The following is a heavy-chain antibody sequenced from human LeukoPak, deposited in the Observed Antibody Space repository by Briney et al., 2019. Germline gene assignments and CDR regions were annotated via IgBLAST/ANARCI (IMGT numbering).Heavy chain of an antibody. Sequence: GGSLRLSCAASGFTFSRYDMHWVRQATGKGLEWVSGIGTAGGTYYPGSVKGRFTISRENAKNSLYLQMNSLRAGDTAVYFCARVGYCSGGTCPFDYWGQGTLVTVSS. CDR1: GFTFSRYD. V-gene: IGHV3-13*04. J-gene: IGHJ4*02. D-gene: IGHD2-15*01. CDR2: IGTAGGT. CDR3: ARVGYCSGGTCPFDY.